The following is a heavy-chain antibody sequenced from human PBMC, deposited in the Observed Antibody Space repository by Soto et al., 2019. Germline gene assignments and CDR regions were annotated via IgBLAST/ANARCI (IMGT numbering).Heavy chain of an antibody. CDR1: GFTVSSNY. CDR3: ARDRFPYGMDV. V-gene: IGHV3-66*01. D-gene: IGHD3-10*01. Sequence: GGSLRLSCAASGFTVSSNYMSWVRQAPGKGLEWVSFIYSGGSTYYADSVKGRLTISRDKSKNTLYLQMSSLRADDTAMYYCARDRFPYGMDVWGQGTTVTVS. J-gene: IGHJ6*02. CDR2: IYSGGST.